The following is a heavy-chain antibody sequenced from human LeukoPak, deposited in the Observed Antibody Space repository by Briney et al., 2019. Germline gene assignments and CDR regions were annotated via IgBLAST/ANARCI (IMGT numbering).Heavy chain of an antibody. J-gene: IGHJ3*02. CDR3: ARVWFGELLSDLDAFDI. Sequence: PGGSLRLSCAASGFTFSSYWMSWVRQAPGKGLVWVANIKQDGSEKYYVDSVKGRFTISRDNAKNSLYLQMNSLRAEDTAVYYCARVWFGELLSDLDAFDIWGQGTMVTVSS. CDR1: GFTFSSYW. CDR2: IKQDGSEK. D-gene: IGHD3-10*01. V-gene: IGHV3-7*01.